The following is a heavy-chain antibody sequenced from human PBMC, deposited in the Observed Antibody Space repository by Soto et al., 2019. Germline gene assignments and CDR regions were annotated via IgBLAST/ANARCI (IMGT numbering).Heavy chain of an antibody. CDR3: ARSQGSSTSLEIYYYYYYGMDV. J-gene: IGHJ6*02. CDR2: IIPIPGTA. Sequence: QVQLVQSGAEVKKPGSSVKVSCKASGGTFGSYAISWVRQAPGQGLEWMGGIIPIPGTANYAQKFQGRGTIAADESTSTAYMELSSLRSEDTAVYYCARSQGSSTSLEIYYYYYYGMDVWGQWTTVTVSS. V-gene: IGHV1-69*01. CDR1: GGTFGSYA. D-gene: IGHD2-2*01.